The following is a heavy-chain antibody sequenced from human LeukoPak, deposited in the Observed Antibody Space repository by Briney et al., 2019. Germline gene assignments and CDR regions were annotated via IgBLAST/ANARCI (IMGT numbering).Heavy chain of an antibody. D-gene: IGHD3-3*01. CDR3: ARVRSGYYKNS. CDR1: GFTFNRYN. V-gene: IGHV3-48*01. CDR2: IGSGNGGAT. J-gene: IGHJ4*02. Sequence: GGSLRLSCAASGFTFNRYNMNWVRRAPGKGLEWVSYIGSGNGGATYYADFVKGRFTISRDNAKNSLYLQMNSLRAEDTAVYYCARVRSGYYKNSWGQGTLVTVSS.